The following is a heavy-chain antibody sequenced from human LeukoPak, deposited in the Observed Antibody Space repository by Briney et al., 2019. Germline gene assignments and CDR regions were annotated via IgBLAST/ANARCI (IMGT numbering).Heavy chain of an antibody. CDR1: GGSFSGYY. V-gene: IGHV4-34*01. CDR2: INHSGST. J-gene: IGHJ4*02. CDR3: ARGAELGIAFDY. Sequence: SETLSPTCAVYGGSFSGYYWSWIRQPPGKGLEWIGEINHSGSTNYNPSLKSQVTILVDTSKNQFSLKLSSVTAADTAVCYCARGAELGIAFDYWGQGTLVTVSS. D-gene: IGHD7-27*01.